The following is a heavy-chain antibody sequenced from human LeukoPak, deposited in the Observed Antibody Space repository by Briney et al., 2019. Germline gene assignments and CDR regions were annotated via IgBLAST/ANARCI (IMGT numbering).Heavy chain of an antibody. Sequence: GGSLRLSCAASGFTVSSKYMSWVRQAPGKGLEWVSTFYSGASTFYADSVKGRFTISRDNSKNTVYLQMNSLRAEDTALYYCASATHCSGDCYAFFDCWGQGNLVTVSS. J-gene: IGHJ4*02. V-gene: IGHV3-66*02. CDR2: FYSGAST. CDR1: GFTVSSKY. D-gene: IGHD2-21*02. CDR3: ASATHCSGDCYAFFDC.